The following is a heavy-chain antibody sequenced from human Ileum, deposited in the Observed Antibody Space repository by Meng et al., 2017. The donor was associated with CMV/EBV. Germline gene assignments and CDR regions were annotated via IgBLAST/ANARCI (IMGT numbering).Heavy chain of an antibody. Sequence: SETLSLTCTGSGVSVSSRDSYWSWIRRPPGKEMEWMGYIAYSGSTNYNPSLKSRVTMSLDTSKTQVSLRLNSVTAADTAVYYCAWGPNMFYFDSWDQGTLVTVSS. V-gene: IGHV4-61*08. CDR1: GVSVSSRDSY. J-gene: IGHJ4*02. CDR2: IAYSGST. CDR3: AWGPNMFYFDS. D-gene: IGHD3-16*01.